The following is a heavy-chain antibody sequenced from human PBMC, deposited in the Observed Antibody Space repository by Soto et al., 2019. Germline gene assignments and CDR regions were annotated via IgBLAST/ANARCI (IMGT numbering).Heavy chain of an antibody. D-gene: IGHD1-26*01. CDR3: ARGYNSGSYFLGSKYNWLDL. CDR1: GGSISSYY. CDR2: IYYSGST. Sequence: SETLSLTCTVSGGSISSYYWSWIRQPPGKGLEWIGYIYYSGSTNYNPSLKSRVTISVDTSKNQFSLKLSSVTAADTAVYYCARGYNSGSYFLGSKYNWLDLWGQGTLVTVSS. V-gene: IGHV4-59*01. J-gene: IGHJ5*02.